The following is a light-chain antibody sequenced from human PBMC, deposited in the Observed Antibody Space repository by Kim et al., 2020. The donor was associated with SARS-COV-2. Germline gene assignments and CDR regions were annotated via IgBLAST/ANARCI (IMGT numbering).Light chain of an antibody. Sequence: EIVMTQSPATLSVSPGERATLSCRASQSVSRNLAWYQQKPGQAPRLLIYGASTRATGIPARFSGSGSGTGFTLTISSLQSEDFAVYYCQQYNNWPQTFGQGTKVDIK. CDR1: QSVSRN. CDR3: QQYNNWPQT. CDR2: GAS. J-gene: IGKJ1*01. V-gene: IGKV3-15*01.